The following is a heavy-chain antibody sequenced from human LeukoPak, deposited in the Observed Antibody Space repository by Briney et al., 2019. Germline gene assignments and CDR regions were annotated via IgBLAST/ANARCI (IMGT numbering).Heavy chain of an antibody. V-gene: IGHV1-69*05. CDR3: ARDQNHRALMVYAKAAYYYYHMDV. Sequence: SVKVSCKASGGTFSSYAISWVRQAPGQGLEWMGRIIPIFGTANYAQKFQGRVTITTDESTSTAYMELSSLRSEDTAVYYCARDQNHRALMVYAKAAYYYYHMDVWGKGTTVTVSS. CDR1: GGTFSSYA. J-gene: IGHJ6*03. CDR2: IIPIFGTA. D-gene: IGHD2-8*01.